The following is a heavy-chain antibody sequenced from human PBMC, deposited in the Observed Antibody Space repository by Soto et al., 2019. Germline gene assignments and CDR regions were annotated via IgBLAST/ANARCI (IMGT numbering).Heavy chain of an antibody. CDR1: GGTFSSYA. Sequence: ASVKVSCKASGGTFSSYAISWVRHAPGQGLEWMGGIIPIFGTANYAQKFQGRVTITEDKSTSTAYMELSSLRSEDTVVYYCAREPYYYDSSGYYNWFDPWGQGTLVTVSS. D-gene: IGHD3-22*01. CDR3: AREPYYYDSSGYYNWFDP. J-gene: IGHJ5*02. CDR2: IIPIFGTA. V-gene: IGHV1-69*06.